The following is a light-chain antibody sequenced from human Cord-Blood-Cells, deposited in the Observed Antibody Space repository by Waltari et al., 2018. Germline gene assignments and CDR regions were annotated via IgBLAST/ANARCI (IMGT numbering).Light chain of an antibody. V-gene: IGLV2-11*01. J-gene: IGLJ2*01. CDR1: SSDGGGYTY. CDR2: DGS. Sequence: QSALTQPSPVSGSPGQSVTISCTGTSSDGGGYTYVSWYQQHPGKAPKLMIYDGSKRPSGVPDRFSGSKSGNTASLTISGLQAEDEADYYCCSYAGSYTLVFGGGTKLTVL. CDR3: CSYAGSYTLV.